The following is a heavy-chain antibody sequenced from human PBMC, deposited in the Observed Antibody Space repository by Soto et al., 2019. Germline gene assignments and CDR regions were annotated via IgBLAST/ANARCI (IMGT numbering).Heavy chain of an antibody. J-gene: IGHJ2*01. D-gene: IGHD6-13*01. CDR3: VRGSRNRLWHFDL. V-gene: IGHV1-46*03. Sequence: QVYLVQSGAEVKKPGASVKLSCKASGYTFTSNYLYWVRQAPGQGLEWMGMINPSDSSTTYARNFQGSVATTRDTSTSTVYMEVARLRSEDTAVYYCVRGSRNRLWHFDLWGRGTLVTVSS. CDR2: INPSDSST. CDR1: GYTFTSNY.